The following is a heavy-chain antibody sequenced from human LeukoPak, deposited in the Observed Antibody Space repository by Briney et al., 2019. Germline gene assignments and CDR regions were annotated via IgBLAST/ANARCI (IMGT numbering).Heavy chain of an antibody. CDR1: GFTVSSNY. CDR3: LQTPILTGPDAFDI. CDR2: IYSGGST. V-gene: IGHV3-66*01. Sequence: PGGSLRLSCAASGFTVSSNYMSWVRQAPGKGLEWVSVIYSGGSTYYADSVKGRFTISRDNSKNTLYLQMNSLRAEDTAVYYCLQTPILTGPDAFDIWGQGTMVTVSS. D-gene: IGHD3-9*01. J-gene: IGHJ3*02.